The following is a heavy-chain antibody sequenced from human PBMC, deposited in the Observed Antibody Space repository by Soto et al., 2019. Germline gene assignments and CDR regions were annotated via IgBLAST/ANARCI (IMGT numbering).Heavy chain of an antibody. CDR2: INPNSGGT. D-gene: IGHD4-17*01. V-gene: IGHV1-2*04. J-gene: IGHJ3*02. Sequence: ASVKVSCKPSGYTFTDYYMHWVRQAPGQGLEWMGWINPNSGGTKYAQKFQDWVTMTRDTSISTAYMELSRLRSDDTAVYYCARDRRTVPTADAFDIWGQGTMVT. CDR1: GYTFTDYY. CDR3: ARDRRTVPTADAFDI.